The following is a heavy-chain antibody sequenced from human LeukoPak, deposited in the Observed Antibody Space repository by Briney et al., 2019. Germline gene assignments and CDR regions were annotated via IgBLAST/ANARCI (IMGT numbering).Heavy chain of an antibody. V-gene: IGHV3-33*01. J-gene: IGHJ5*02. CDR3: AREDGTTVTWGWLEP. CDR1: GFTFSNYG. D-gene: IGHD4-17*01. CDR2: IWYDGNNK. Sequence: GRSLRLSCAASGFTFSNYGMHWIRQAPGKGLEWVATIWYDGNNKYYADSVKGRFTISRDNSKNTVYLQMNSVRDEDTAVYYCAREDGTTVTWGWLEPWGQGTVVTVSS.